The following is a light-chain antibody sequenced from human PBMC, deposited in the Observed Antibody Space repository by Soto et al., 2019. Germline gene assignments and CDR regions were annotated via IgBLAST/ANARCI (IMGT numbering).Light chain of an antibody. Sequence: DIHLTQSPSFLSASVGDRVTITCRASQGISSFLAWYQQKPGKAPNLLISAASTLQSGVPSRFSGSGSETEFTLTITSLQPEDSATYYCQQRNSYPRTFGQGTKVDIK. CDR3: QQRNSYPRT. CDR1: QGISSF. J-gene: IGKJ2*01. V-gene: IGKV1-9*01. CDR2: AAS.